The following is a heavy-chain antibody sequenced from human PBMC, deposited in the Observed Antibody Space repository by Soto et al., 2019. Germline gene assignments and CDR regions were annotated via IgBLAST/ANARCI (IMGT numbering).Heavy chain of an antibody. Sequence: GGSLRLSCAASGFTFDDYGMSWVRQAPGKGLEWVSGINWNGGSTGYADSVKGRFTISRDNAKNSLYLQMNSLRAEDTALYYCARGHDYYDSSGYYWGAFDIWGQGTMVTVSS. CDR2: INWNGGST. CDR3: ARGHDYYDSSGYYWGAFDI. D-gene: IGHD3-22*01. V-gene: IGHV3-20*04. J-gene: IGHJ3*02. CDR1: GFTFDDYG.